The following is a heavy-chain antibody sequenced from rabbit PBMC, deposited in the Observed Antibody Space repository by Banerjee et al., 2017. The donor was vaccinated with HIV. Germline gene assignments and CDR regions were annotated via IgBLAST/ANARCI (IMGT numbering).Heavy chain of an antibody. D-gene: IGHD6-1*01. V-gene: IGHV1S40*01. Sequence: QSLEESGGDLVKPGASLTLTCTASGFSFSSSYYMCWVRQAPGKGLEWIACIYTYSGGTWYASWAKGRFTISKTSSTTVTLQMTSLTAADTATYFCARVSYADAGYAFNLWGPGTLVTVS. J-gene: IGHJ4*01. CDR3: ARVSYADAGYAFNL. CDR1: GFSFSSSYY. CDR2: IYTYSGGT.